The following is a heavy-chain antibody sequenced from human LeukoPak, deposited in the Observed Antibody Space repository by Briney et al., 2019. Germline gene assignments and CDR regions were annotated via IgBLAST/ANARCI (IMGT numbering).Heavy chain of an antibody. J-gene: IGHJ4*02. V-gene: IGHV3-23*01. CDR2: ISPSGDIT. CDR3: ARELAAAEDY. D-gene: IGHD6-13*01. CDR1: GFTFSNYA. Sequence: GGSLRLSCAASGFTFSNYAMTWVRQAPGKGLEWVSGISPSGDITYYADSVKGRFTISRDNSKNTLYLQMNSLRAEDTAVYYCARELAAAEDYWGQGTLVTVSS.